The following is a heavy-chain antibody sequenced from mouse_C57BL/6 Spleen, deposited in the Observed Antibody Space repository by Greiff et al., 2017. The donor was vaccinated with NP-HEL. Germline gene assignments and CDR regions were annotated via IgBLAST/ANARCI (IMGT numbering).Heavy chain of an antibody. CDR3: ARSMAYYSNYVGTWFAY. Sequence: VQLQQSGPELVKPGASVKIPCKASGYTFTDYNMDWVKQSHGKSLEWIGDINPNNGGTIYNQKFKGKATLTVDKSSSTAYMELRSLTSEDTAVYYCARSMAYYSNYVGTWFAYWGQGTLVTVSA. J-gene: IGHJ3*01. CDR1: GYTFTDYN. CDR2: INPNNGGT. V-gene: IGHV1-18*01. D-gene: IGHD2-5*01.